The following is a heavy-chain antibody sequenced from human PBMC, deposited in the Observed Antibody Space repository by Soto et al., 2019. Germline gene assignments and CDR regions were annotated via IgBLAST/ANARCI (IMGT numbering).Heavy chain of an antibody. Sequence: HVQLVQSGAEVKPPGASVKVSCKAYGYTFTGHYMHWVRQVSGKRLEYLRWLTSDNGGTYYAPKCQSRVTLTRHTSTSPSYMELSGLLSDDTAIYFCARDLCTLGSGSPCPLYGLDVWCQGTTVTVSS. V-gene: IGHV1-2*02. J-gene: IGHJ6*02. CDR1: GYTFTGHY. CDR3: ARDLCTLGSGSPCPLYGLDV. D-gene: IGHD3-10*01. CDR2: LTSDNGGT.